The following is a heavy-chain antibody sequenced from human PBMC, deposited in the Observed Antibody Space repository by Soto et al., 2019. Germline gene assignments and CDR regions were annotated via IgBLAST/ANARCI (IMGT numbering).Heavy chain of an antibody. V-gene: IGHV4-59*01. J-gene: IGHJ4*01. D-gene: IGHD5-12*01. Sequence: QVQLLESGPGLVNPSQTLSLPCAVSGGSISPYYWSWLRQSPGKGLDWLGYIYYTGTADDNPSLEIGVTLTVDTSTNRFSLELTSVAAADAAVDYCTRHPDDVDCGYHFEFWGPGNLVTVSS. CDR2: IYYTGTA. CDR3: TRHPDDVDCGYHFEF. CDR1: GGSISPYY.